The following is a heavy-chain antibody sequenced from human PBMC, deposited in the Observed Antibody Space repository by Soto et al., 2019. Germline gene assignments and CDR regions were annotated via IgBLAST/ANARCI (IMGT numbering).Heavy chain of an antibody. CDR3: ARDKITGLFDY. CDR2: IYYSGST. J-gene: IGHJ4*02. V-gene: IGHV4-59*12. Sequence: SETQSLTSTVSGGSISSYYWSWIRQPPGKGLEWIGYIYYSGSTNYNPSLKSRVTISVDKSKNQFSLKLSSVTAADTAVYYCARDKITGLFDYWGQGTLVTVSS. D-gene: IGHD2-8*02. CDR1: GGSISSYY.